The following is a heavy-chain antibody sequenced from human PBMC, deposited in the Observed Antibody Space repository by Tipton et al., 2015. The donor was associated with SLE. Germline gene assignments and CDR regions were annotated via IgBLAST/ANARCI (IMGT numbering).Heavy chain of an antibody. D-gene: IGHD4-17*01. Sequence: TLSLTCTVSGGSISSHYWSWIRQSPGKGLEWIGYFYYSGSTKYNPSLKSRVTISGDTSKNQFSLNLDSMTAADTAVYYCARDSHTDYGDFYVDSWGQGTLVTVSS. CDR1: GGSISSHY. V-gene: IGHV4-59*11. CDR2: FYYSGST. CDR3: ARDSHTDYGDFYVDS. J-gene: IGHJ4*02.